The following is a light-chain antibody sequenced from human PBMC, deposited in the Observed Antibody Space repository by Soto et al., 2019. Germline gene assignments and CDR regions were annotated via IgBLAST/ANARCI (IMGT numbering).Light chain of an antibody. CDR2: DDT. CDR1: NIRNKS. V-gene: IGLV3-21*02. Sequence: SYERAQTPSLSVAPGQTARITCGGNNIRNKSVQWYQQKPGQAPVVVVYDDTNRPSGIPERFSGSNSGNTATLTISRVEAGDEADYYCQVWDSSSDNWVFGGGTQLTVL. J-gene: IGLJ3*02. CDR3: QVWDSSSDNWV.